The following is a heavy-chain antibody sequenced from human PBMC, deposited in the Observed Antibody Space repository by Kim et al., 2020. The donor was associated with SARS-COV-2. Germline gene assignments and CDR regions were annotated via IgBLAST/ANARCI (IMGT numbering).Heavy chain of an antibody. CDR3: AKGEYYDILTGYNFDY. CDR2: ISGSGGST. V-gene: IGHV3-23*01. CDR1: GFTFSSYA. J-gene: IGHJ4*02. Sequence: GGSLRLSCAASGFTFSSYAMSWVRQAPGKGLEWVSAISGSGGSTYYADSVKGRFTISRDNSKNTLYLQMNSLRAEDTAVYYCAKGEYYDILTGYNFDYWGQGTLVTVSS. D-gene: IGHD3-9*01.